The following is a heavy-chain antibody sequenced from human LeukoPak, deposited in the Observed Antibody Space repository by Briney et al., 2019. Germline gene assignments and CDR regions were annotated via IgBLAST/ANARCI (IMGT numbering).Heavy chain of an antibody. D-gene: IGHD1-26*01. V-gene: IGHV4-59*01. CDR2: IYYSGST. CDR3: ARGVVGANYYYYYYYGMDV. CDR1: GCSISSYY. J-gene: IGHJ6*02. Sequence: SETLSLTCTVSGCSISSYYWSWIRQPPGKGLEWIGYIYYSGSTNYNPSLKSRVTISVDTSKNQFSLKLSSVTAADTAVYYCARGVVGANYYYYYYYGMDVWGQGTTVTVSS.